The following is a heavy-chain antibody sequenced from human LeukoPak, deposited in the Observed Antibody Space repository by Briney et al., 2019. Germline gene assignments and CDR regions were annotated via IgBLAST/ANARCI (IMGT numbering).Heavy chain of an antibody. CDR3: ARGDPIYDFWSGGDY. CDR1: GFTFSTCW. D-gene: IGHD3-3*01. CDR2: IKQDGSEK. J-gene: IGHJ4*02. V-gene: IGHV3-7*01. Sequence: GGSLRLSCAASGFTFSTCWMSWVRQAPGKGLEWVANIKQDGSEKYYVDSVKDRFTISRDNAKSSLYLQMNSLRAEDTAVYYCARGDPIYDFWSGGDYWGQGSLVTVSS.